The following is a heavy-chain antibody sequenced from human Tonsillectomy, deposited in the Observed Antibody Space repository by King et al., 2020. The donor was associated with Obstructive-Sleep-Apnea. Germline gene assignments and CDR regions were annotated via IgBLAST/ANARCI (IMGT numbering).Heavy chain of an antibody. CDR2: ISGSGGST. Sequence: VQLVESGGGLVQPGGSLRLSCAASGFTFSSYAMSWVRQAPGKGLEWVSAISGSGGSTYYADSVKGRFTISRDNSKNTLYLQMNSLRAEDTAVYYCAKDGWSTYYYGSGSYGPLFYFDYWGQGTLVTVSS. CDR3: AKDGWSTYYYGSGSYGPLFYFDY. J-gene: IGHJ4*02. CDR1: GFTFSSYA. V-gene: IGHV3-23*04. D-gene: IGHD3-10*01.